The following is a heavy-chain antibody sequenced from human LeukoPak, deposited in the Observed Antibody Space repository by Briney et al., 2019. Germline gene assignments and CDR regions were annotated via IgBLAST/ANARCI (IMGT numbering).Heavy chain of an antibody. Sequence: GASVKVSCKASAFTFTGYYMHWVRQAPGQGLEWMGWVNPNTGGTSYAQKFQDRVTMTRDTSISTAYMELSSLRSDDTAVYYCASSSDSSGPGGAFDIWGQGTMITVSS. CDR1: AFTFTGYY. CDR3: ASSSDSSGPGGAFDI. CDR2: VNPNTGGT. V-gene: IGHV1-2*02. D-gene: IGHD3-22*01. J-gene: IGHJ3*02.